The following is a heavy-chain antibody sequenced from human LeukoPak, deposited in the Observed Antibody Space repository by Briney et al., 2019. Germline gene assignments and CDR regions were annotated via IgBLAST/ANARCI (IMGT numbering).Heavy chain of an antibody. D-gene: IGHD1-26*01. J-gene: IGHJ4*02. CDR1: DGSINRYY. CDR3: AKGEVNHLGAFDY. CDR2: VSYSGST. V-gene: IGHV4-59*01. Sequence: SETLSLTCTVSDGSINRYYWSWIRQPPGKGLEWIGYVSYSGSTNSNPSLKSRVTISVDTSKKQFSLDLSSVTAADTAIYYCAKGEVNHLGAFDYWGQGTLVTVSS.